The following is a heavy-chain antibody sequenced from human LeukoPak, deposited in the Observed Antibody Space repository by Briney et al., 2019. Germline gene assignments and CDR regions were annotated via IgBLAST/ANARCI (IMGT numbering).Heavy chain of an antibody. CDR2: IIPIFGIA. CDR3: ARHGRGLDRRGFDY. CDR1: GGTLSSYA. Sequence: SVKVSCKASGGTLSSYAINWVRQAPGQGLEWMGRIIPIFGIANYGQKFQGRVTITADKSTSTAYMELSSLRSEDTAVYYCARHGRGLDRRGFDYWGQGTLVTVSS. D-gene: IGHD1-26*01. V-gene: IGHV1-69*04. J-gene: IGHJ4*02.